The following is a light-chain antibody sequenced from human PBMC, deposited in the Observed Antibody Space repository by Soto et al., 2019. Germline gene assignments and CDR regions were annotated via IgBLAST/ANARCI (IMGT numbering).Light chain of an antibody. Sequence: EIVLTQSPGILYSSPGDIATLSCRARQTISSGVLAWYQQKVGQAPRLLIYDASNRATGVRDRFSGSGSGTDFSLTISRLEPDDFAVYHCQQYSSSPRTFGQGPRPEIK. J-gene: IGKJ5*01. V-gene: IGKV3-20*01. CDR2: DAS. CDR3: QQYSSSPRT. CDR1: QTISSGV.